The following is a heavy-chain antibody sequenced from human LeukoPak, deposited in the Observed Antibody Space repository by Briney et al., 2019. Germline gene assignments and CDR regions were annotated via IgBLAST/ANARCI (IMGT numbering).Heavy chain of an antibody. CDR3: ARHVAHSTVTPFDY. J-gene: IGHJ4*02. CDR1: GGSISSSSYY. D-gene: IGHD4-17*01. CDR2: IYYSGST. Sequence: SETLSLTCTVSGGSISSSSYYWGWTRQPPGKGLEWIGSIYYSGSTYYNPSLKSRVTISVDTSKNQFSLKLSSVTAADTAVYYCARHVAHSTVTPFDYWGQGTLVTVSS. V-gene: IGHV4-39*01.